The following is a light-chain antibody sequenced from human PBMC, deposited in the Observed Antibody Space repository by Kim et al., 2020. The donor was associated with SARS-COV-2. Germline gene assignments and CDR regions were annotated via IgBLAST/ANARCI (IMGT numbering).Light chain of an antibody. CDR3: QAWDSSTWV. J-gene: IGLJ3*02. Sequence: SGSPGQAASITCSGEKLGDKYASWYQQKPRQSPVLVIYQDTKRSAGIPERFSGSNSGNTATLTISGTQAMEEADYYCQAWDSSTWVFGGGTQLTVL. CDR2: QDT. CDR1: KLGDKY. V-gene: IGLV3-1*01.